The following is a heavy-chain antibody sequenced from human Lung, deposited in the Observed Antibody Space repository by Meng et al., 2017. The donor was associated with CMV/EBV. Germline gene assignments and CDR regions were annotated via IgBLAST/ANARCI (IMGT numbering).Heavy chain of an antibody. J-gene: IGHJ5*02. CDR2: IYADDVKT. D-gene: IGHD3-16*01. Sequence: CAASGFTFIKYAMSWVRQATGKGLQWVSVIYADDVKTYYADSVKGRFTISRDHSKNTLYLQMNSLRAEDTAIYYCVKDDNDYMGEIGSWGQGTLVTVSS. V-gene: IGHV3-23*03. CDR1: GFTFIKYA. CDR3: VKDDNDYMGEIGS.